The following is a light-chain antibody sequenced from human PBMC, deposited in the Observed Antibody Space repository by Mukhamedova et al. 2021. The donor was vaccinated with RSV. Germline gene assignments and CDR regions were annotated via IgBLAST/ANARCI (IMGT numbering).Light chain of an antibody. V-gene: IGLV2-18*02. CDR2: EVS. J-gene: IGLJ3*02. Sequence: GSYNRVSWYQQPPGTAPKLMIYEVSNRPSGVPDRFSGSKSGNTASLTISGLQAEDEADYYCSSYTSSSPWVFGGGTKLTVL. CDR3: SSYTSSSPWV. CDR1: GSYNR.